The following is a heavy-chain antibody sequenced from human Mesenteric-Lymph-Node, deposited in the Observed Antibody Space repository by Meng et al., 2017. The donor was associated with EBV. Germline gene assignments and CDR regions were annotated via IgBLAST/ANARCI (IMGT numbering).Heavy chain of an antibody. Sequence: QLQLQQWGAGLLKPSETLSLTAGFNVGPFSGFYWSWIRQPPGRGLEWIGEINDRGTTTYNPSLGSRVTISVDMSNNQFSVSLSSVTAADTAVYYCARGLSVQLWSMYNWFDPWGQGTLVTVSS. CDR2: INDRGTT. J-gene: IGHJ5*02. D-gene: IGHD5-18*01. V-gene: IGHV4-34*01. CDR1: VGPFSGFY. CDR3: ARGLSVQLWSMYNWFDP.